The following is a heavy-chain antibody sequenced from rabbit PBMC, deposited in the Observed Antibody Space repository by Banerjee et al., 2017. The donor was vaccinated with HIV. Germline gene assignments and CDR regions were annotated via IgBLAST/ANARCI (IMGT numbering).Heavy chain of an antibody. Sequence: QSLEESGGGLVKPGASPTLTCKASGFSFSGGAYMCWVRQAPGKGLDWIACLGIRSGTTHYATWAKGRFTISKTSSTTVTLQMTSLTAADTATYFCARGDASDTGYSLWGPGTLVTVS. CDR3: ARGDASDTGYSL. CDR1: GFSFSGGAY. J-gene: IGHJ4*01. D-gene: IGHD7-1*01. V-gene: IGHV1S40*01. CDR2: LGIRSGTT.